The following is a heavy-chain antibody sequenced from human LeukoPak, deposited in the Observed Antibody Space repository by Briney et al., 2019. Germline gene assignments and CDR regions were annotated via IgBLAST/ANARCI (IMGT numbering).Heavy chain of an antibody. Sequence: GGSLRLSCAASGSTFEDHGMSWVRQVAGKGLEWVSGTHWSGVGTGYAASVKGRFIISRDNSKNTLFLQMEALRGEDTAVYYCASGLEHLQHWFYWGQGTRVSVYS. J-gene: IGHJ4*02. CDR3: ASGLEHLQHWFY. CDR2: THWSGVGT. D-gene: IGHD1/OR15-1a*01. V-gene: IGHV3-20*04. CDR1: GSTFEDHG.